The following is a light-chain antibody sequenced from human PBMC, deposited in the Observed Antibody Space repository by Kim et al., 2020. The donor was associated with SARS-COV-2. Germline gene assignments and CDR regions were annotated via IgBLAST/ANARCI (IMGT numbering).Light chain of an antibody. CDR3: AAWDDSLSALV. J-gene: IGLJ2*01. Sequence: GQRVTISCSGSSSNIGSNYVYWYQQLPGTAPKLLIYRNNQRPSGVPDRFSGSKSGTSASLAISGLRSEDEADYYCAAWDDSLSALVFGGGTKVTVL. CDR2: RNN. CDR1: SSNIGSNY. V-gene: IGLV1-47*01.